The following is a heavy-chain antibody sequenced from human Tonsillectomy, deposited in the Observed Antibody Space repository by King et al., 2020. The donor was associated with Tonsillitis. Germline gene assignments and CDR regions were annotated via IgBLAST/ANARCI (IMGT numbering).Heavy chain of an antibody. CDR1: GFTFSNYG. J-gene: IGHJ6*02. CDR2: ISYDGSNK. CDR3: AKAPRGYIYGYDSYYGMDV. D-gene: IGHD5-18*01. V-gene: IGHV3-30*18. Sequence: VQLVESGGGVVQPGRSLRLSCAASGFTFSNYGMHWVRQAPGKELEWVAVISYDGSNKYYADSVKGRFTISRDNSKNTLYLQMNSLRAEDTAVYYCAKAPRGYIYGYDSYYGMDVWGQGTTVTVSS.